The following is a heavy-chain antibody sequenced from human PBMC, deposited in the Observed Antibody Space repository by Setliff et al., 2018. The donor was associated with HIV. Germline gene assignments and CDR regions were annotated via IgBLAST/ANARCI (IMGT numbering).Heavy chain of an antibody. J-gene: IGHJ4*02. CDR1: GGSISSRNYY. CDR2: LYYGGST. D-gene: IGHD2-15*01. V-gene: IGHV4-39*07. CDR3: ARARGGNSEWSH. Sequence: PSETLSLTCTVSGGSISSRNYYWAWIRQPPGKGLEWIGSLYYGGSTYYKPSLKSRVTISLDTSKNQFSLRLSSVTAEDTAVYSCARARGGNSEWSHWGQGTLVTVSS.